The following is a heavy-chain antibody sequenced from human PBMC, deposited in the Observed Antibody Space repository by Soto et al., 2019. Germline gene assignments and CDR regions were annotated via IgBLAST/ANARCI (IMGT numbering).Heavy chain of an antibody. CDR3: ARGQQWLVRRYYFDY. J-gene: IGHJ4*02. D-gene: IGHD6-19*01. V-gene: IGHV3-33*01. CDR1: GFTFSSYG. Sequence: QVQLVESGGGVVQPGRSLRLSRAASGFTFSSYGMHWVRQAPGKGLERVAVIWYEGSNKYYADSVKGRFTSSRDNSKNTLYLQMNSLRAEDTAVYYCARGQQWLVRRYYFDYWGQGTLVTVSS. CDR2: IWYEGSNK.